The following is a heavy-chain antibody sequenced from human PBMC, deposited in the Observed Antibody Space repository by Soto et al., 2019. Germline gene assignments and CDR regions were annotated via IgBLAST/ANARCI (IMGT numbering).Heavy chain of an antibody. CDR2: ISYDGSNK. J-gene: IGHJ4*02. V-gene: IGHV3-30-3*01. CDR3: ARRKRTYYYDSSGYYSDY. D-gene: IGHD3-22*01. CDR1: GFTFSSYA. Sequence: PGGSLRLSCAASGFTFSSYAMHWVRQAPGKGLEWVAVISYDGSNKYYADSVKGRFTISRDNSKNTLYLQMNSLRAEDTAVYYCARRKRTYYYDSSGYYSDYWGQGTLVTVSS.